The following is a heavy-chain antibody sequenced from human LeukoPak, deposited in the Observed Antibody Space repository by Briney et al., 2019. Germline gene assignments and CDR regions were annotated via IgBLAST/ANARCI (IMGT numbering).Heavy chain of an antibody. CDR2: IYTSGST. D-gene: IGHD3-22*01. J-gene: IGHJ4*02. CDR1: GGSISSGSYY. Sequence: SETLSLTCTVSGGSISSGSYYWSWIRQPAGKGREWIGRIYTSGSTNYNPSLKSRVTISEDTSKNQFSLKLSSVTAADTAVYYCARLTHYYDSSGYYYEGPVFDYWGQGTLVTVSS. V-gene: IGHV4-61*02. CDR3: ARLTHYYDSSGYYYEGPVFDY.